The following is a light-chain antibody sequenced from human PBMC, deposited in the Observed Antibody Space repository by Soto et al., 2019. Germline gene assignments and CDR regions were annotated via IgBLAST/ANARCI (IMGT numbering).Light chain of an antibody. CDR1: SSDVGSYTL. J-gene: IGLJ1*01. V-gene: IGLV2-23*02. CDR2: EVS. CDR3: WSYAGSFTYV. Sequence: QSALTQPASVSGSPGQSITISCTGSSSDVGSYTLVSWYQQHPGKVPKLMIYEVSKRPSGVSVRFSGSRSGNTASLTISGLQAEDEAHSFRWSYAGSFTYVFGTGTKLTVL.